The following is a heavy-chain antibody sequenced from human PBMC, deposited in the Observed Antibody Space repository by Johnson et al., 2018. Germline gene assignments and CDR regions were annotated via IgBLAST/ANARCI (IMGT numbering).Heavy chain of an antibody. D-gene: IGHD3-16*01. J-gene: IGHJ6*02. V-gene: IGHV4-59*01. CDR2: IYYSGST. Sequence: QVQLQESGPGLVKPSVTLSLTCTVFGGSISSYYWSWIRQPPGKGLEWLGYIYYSGSTNYNPSLKSRVTISVDTSKNQFSLTLSSVTAAATAVYYCARGGGADYYYGMDVWGQGTTVTVSS. CDR3: ARGGGADYYYGMDV. CDR1: GGSISSYY.